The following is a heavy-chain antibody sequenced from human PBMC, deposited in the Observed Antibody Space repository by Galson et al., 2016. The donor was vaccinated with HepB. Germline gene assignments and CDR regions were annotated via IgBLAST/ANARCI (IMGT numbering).Heavy chain of an antibody. CDR2: IIPMFETG. CDR1: GGTFSNYA. V-gene: IGHV1-69*06. J-gene: IGHJ4*02. Sequence: SVKVSCKASGGTFSNYAFSWVRQAPGQGLEWLGGIIPMFETGIYAQKFQDRITITADKSTSTVYMEVSSLRSGDTAVYYCARDRQHYYDTSSYSGASDYWGQGTLGTVSA. D-gene: IGHD3-22*01. CDR3: ARDRQHYYDTSSYSGASDY.